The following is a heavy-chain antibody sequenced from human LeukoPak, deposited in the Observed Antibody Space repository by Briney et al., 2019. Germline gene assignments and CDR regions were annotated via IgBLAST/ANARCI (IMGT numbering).Heavy chain of an antibody. CDR3: ASTYGDYLVLGAFDI. CDR2: INPNSGGT. Sequence: ASGKVSCKASGYTFTGYYMHWVRQAPGQGLEWMGWINPNSGGTNYAQKFQGRVTMTRDTSISTAYMELSRLRSDDTAVYYCASTYGDYLVLGAFDIWGQGTMVTVSS. J-gene: IGHJ3*02. D-gene: IGHD4-17*01. CDR1: GYTFTGYY. V-gene: IGHV1-2*02.